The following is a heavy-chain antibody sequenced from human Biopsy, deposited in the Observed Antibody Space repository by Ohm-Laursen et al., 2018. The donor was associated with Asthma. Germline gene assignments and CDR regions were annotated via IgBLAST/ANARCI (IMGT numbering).Heavy chain of an antibody. D-gene: IGHD2-21*01. J-gene: IGHJ4*02. CDR2: ISYEGSNK. V-gene: IGHV3-30*03. CDR3: VRWRSGYPDHYSDF. CDR1: GFTFSNYA. Sequence: SLRLSCSASGFTFSNYAMHWVRQAPGKGLEWVALISYEGSNKHYADSVKGRFTISRDNSKNTLDLQMNSLRGDDTAVYYCVRWRSGYPDHYSDFWGLGTLVTVSS.